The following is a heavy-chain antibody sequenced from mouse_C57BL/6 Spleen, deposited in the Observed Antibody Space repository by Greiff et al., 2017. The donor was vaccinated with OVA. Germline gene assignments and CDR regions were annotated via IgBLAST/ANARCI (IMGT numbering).Heavy chain of an antibody. D-gene: IGHD2-4*01. J-gene: IGHJ3*01. V-gene: IGHV14-1*01. Sequence: VQLKQSGAELVRPGASVKLSCTASGFNIKDYYMHWVKQRPEQGLEWIGRIDPEDGDTEYASKFPGKATMTAYTSSNTAYQQLSSTTSGDTAVYYCTDYEDVPFDYWGQGTLVTVSA. CDR1: GFNIKDYY. CDR3: TDYEDVPFDY. CDR2: IDPEDGDT.